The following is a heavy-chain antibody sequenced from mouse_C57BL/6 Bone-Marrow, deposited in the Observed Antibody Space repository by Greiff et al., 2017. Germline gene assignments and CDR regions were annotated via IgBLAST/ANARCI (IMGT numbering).Heavy chain of an antibody. V-gene: IGHV1-22*01. CDR1: GYTFTDYN. D-gene: IGHD4-1*01. CDR3: ATSPGTPYYAMDY. Sequence: VQLQQSGPELVKPGASVKMSCKASGYTFTDYNMHWVKQSHGKSLEWIGYINPNNGGTSYNQKFKGKATLTVNKSSSTAYMELRSLTSEDSAVYYCATSPGTPYYAMDYWGQGTSVTVSS. CDR2: INPNNGGT. J-gene: IGHJ4*01.